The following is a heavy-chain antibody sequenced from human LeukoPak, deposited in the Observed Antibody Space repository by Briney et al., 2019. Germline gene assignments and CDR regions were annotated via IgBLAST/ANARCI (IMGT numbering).Heavy chain of an antibody. Sequence: ASVKVSCKASGYTFTGYYMHGVRQAPGQGLEWMGWINPNSGGTNYAQKFQGRVTMTRDTSISTAYMELSRLRSDDTAVYYCAGYYYGSGSLGFDPWGQGTLVTVSS. CDR1: GYTFTGYY. D-gene: IGHD3-10*01. CDR3: AGYYYGSGSLGFDP. J-gene: IGHJ5*02. V-gene: IGHV1-2*02. CDR2: INPNSGGT.